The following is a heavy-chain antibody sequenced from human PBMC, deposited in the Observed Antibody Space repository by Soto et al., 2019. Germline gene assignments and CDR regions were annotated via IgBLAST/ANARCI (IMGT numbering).Heavy chain of an antibody. J-gene: IGHJ4*01. CDR3: GREASFCVATAATEIYF. CDR1: GYTFTGYY. D-gene: IGHD5-12*01. CDR2: INPNSGDT. Sequence: ASVKVSCKVSGYTFTGYYMHWVRQAPGQGLEWMGWINPNSGDTNSAQKFQGRVTMTRDTSISTAYMELSRLRSDDTAVYYCGREASFCVATAATEIYF. V-gene: IGHV1-2*02.